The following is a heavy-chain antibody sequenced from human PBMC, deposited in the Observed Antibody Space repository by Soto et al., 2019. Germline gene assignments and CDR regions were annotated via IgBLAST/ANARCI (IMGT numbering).Heavy chain of an antibody. D-gene: IGHD3-16*01. CDR3: VKGFWGDY. CDR2: VSGGGIT. Sequence: EVQLLESGGGLVQPGGSLRLSCSASGFTFSSHDMIWVRQAPGKGLEWVSGVSGGGITSYADSEKGGFTISRDKSRNTLYLQMNSLRVEDTAVYYCVKGFWGDYWGQGTLVTVSS. CDR1: GFTFSSHD. V-gene: IGHV3-23*01. J-gene: IGHJ4*02.